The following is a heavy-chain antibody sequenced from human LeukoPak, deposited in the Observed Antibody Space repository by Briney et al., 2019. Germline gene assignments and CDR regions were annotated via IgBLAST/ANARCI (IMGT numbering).Heavy chain of an antibody. Sequence: SETLSLACTVSGGSISSSSYYWGWIRRPPGKGLEWIGNIYYSGSTYYNPSLKSRVTISVDTSKNQFSLRLSSVTAADTAVYYCARDVSGPYYYYMDVWGKGTTVTVSS. CDR2: IYYSGST. CDR3: ARDVSGPYYYYMDV. V-gene: IGHV4-39*07. CDR1: GGSISSSSYY. D-gene: IGHD3-10*01. J-gene: IGHJ6*03.